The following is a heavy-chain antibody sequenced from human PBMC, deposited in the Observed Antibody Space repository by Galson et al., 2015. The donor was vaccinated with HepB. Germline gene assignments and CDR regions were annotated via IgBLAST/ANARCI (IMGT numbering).Heavy chain of an antibody. CDR2: IYYSGST. J-gene: IGHJ4*02. V-gene: IGHV4-39*01. D-gene: IGHD3-22*01. CDR3: ASFDSSGSYPSGYFDY. Sequence: LSLTCTVSGGSISSSSYYWGWIRQPPGKGLEWIGNIYYSGSTYYNPSLKSRVTISVDTSKNQFSLKLSSVTAADTAVYYCASFDSSGSYPSGYFDYWGQGILVTVSS. CDR1: GGSISSSSYY.